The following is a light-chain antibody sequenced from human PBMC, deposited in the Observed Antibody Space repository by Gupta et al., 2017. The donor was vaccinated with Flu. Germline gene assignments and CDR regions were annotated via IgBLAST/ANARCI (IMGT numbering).Light chain of an antibody. CDR1: NIGSKS. CDR3: QVWDISSDLYV. J-gene: IGLJ1*01. CDR2: DDR. Sequence: SYVLTQPPSVSVAPGQTARITCGTNNIGSKSVHWYQQKTGQAPVMVVYDDRDRPSGIPERFSGSKSGNTATLTINTVEAGDEADYYCQVWDISSDLYVFGTGTKVTVL. V-gene: IGLV3-21*02.